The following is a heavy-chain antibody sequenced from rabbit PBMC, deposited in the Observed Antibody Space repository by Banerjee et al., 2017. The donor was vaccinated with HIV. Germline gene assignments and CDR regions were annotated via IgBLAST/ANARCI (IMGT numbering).Heavy chain of an antibody. CDR3: ARDPSYDEYGDSLYYFDL. D-gene: IGHD2-1*01. Sequence: QEQLVESGGGLVQPEGSLTLTCKASGFDFSSNAMCWVRQAPGKGPEWIACIYIGGVITHYASWAKGRFTITRSTSLNTVTLQMTSLTAADTATYFCARDPSYDEYGDSLYYFDLWGPGTLVTDS. V-gene: IGHV1S47*01. CDR1: GFDFSSNA. CDR2: IYIGGVIT. J-gene: IGHJ4*01.